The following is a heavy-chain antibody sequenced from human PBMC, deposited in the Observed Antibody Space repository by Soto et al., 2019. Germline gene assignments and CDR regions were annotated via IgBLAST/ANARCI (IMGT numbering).Heavy chain of an antibody. CDR2: ISSSSSTI. V-gene: IGHV3-48*01. CDR3: ARDAAVAGFDP. J-gene: IGHJ5*02. CDR1: GFTFSSYS. Sequence: GESLKISCAASGFTFSSYSMNWVRQAPGKGLEWVSYISSSSSTIYYADSVKGRFTISRDNAKNSLYLQMNSLRAEDTAVYYCARDAAVAGFDPWGQGTLVTVSS. D-gene: IGHD6-19*01.